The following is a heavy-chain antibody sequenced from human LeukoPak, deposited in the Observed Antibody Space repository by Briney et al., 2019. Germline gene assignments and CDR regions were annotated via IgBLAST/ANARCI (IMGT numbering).Heavy chain of an antibody. CDR2: IYPGDSDT. D-gene: IGHD4-17*01. Sequence: GESLKISCKGSGYSFTSYWIGWVRQMPGKGLEWMGMIYPGDSDTRYSPSFQGQVTVSADKSISTAYLQWSSLKASDTAMYYCARGAPVTTIYTEEGWFDPWGQGTLVTVSS. J-gene: IGHJ5*02. CDR3: ARGAPVTTIYTEEGWFDP. V-gene: IGHV5-51*01. CDR1: GYSFTSYW.